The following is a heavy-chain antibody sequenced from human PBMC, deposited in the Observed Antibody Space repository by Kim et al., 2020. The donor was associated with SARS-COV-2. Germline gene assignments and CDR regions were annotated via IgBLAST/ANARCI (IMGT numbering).Heavy chain of an antibody. V-gene: IGHV3-11*01. CDR3: ARDWLSDGWFYYYYGMDV. CDR1: GFTFSDYY. Sequence: GGSLRLSCAASGFTFSDYYMRWIRQAPGKGLVWVSYISSSGSTIYYADSVKGRFTISRDNAKNSLDLQMNSLSAEDTAVYYCARDWLSDGWFYYYYGMDVWGQGTTVAVSS. J-gene: IGHJ6*02. CDR2: ISSSGSTI. D-gene: IGHD3-10*01.